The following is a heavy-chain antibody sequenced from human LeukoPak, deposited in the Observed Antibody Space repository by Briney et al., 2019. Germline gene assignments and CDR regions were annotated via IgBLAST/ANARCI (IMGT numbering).Heavy chain of an antibody. CDR3: AKDHISYGDFDY. J-gene: IGHJ4*02. CDR2: ISGGST. Sequence: GGSLRLSCAASGFTFSSYAMSWVRQAPGKGLEWVSAISGGSTYYADSVKGRFTISRDNSKNTLYLQMNSLRAEDTAVYYCAKDHISYGDFDYWGQGTLVTVSS. D-gene: IGHD4-17*01. V-gene: IGHV3-23*01. CDR1: GFTFSSYA.